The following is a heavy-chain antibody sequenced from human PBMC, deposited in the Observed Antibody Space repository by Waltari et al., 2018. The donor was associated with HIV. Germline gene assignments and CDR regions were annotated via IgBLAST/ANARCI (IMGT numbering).Heavy chain of an antibody. CDR1: GFTFSSYS. CDR3: ATDVARGRFDY. J-gene: IGHJ4*02. Sequence: EVQLVESGGDLVKPGESLRLSCAVSGFTFSSYSMNWVRQAPGKGREWVSSSSSSSTDIYYADSVKGRFSISRDNAKSSLFLQLTSLRADDTAVYFCATDVARGRFDYWGQGTPVTVSS. CDR2: SSSSSTDI. D-gene: IGHD2-15*01. V-gene: IGHV3-21*01.